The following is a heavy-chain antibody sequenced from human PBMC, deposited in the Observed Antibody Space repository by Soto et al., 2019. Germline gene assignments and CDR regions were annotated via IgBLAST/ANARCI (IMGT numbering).Heavy chain of an antibody. J-gene: IGHJ4*01. V-gene: IGHV4-34*01. D-gene: IGHD3-10*01. Sequence: SETLSLTCAVYGGSFSGYYWSWIRQPPGKGLEWIGEINHSGSTNYNPSLKSRFTMSRDNAKNSLYLQMDSLRVDDTAVYCCARDSGYGSGSSVNHYLDYWGHGTQVTVSS. CDR3: ARDSGYGSGSSVNHYLDY. CDR2: INHSGST. CDR1: GGSFSGYY.